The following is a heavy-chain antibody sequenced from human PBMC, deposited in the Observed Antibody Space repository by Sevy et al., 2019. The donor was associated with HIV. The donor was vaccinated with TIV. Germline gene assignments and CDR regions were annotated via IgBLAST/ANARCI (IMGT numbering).Heavy chain of an antibody. V-gene: IGHV3-30-3*01. CDR3: ALERLSSNVAEYFQN. D-gene: IGHD1-1*01. J-gene: IGHJ1*01. Sequence: GGSLRLSCAASGLTFSSFFMHWVRQAPGKGLEWVATISYDGSNEHYADSVKGRFTISRDNSKNALYLQMNSLRAEDTAVYYCALERLSSNVAEYFQNWGQGTLVTVSS. CDR2: ISYDGSNE. CDR1: GLTFSSFF.